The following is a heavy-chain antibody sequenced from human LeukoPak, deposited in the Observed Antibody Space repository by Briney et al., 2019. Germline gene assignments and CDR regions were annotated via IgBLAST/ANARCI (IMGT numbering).Heavy chain of an antibody. Sequence: SETLSLTCTVSGGSISSYYWSWIRQPAGKGLEWIGRIYTSGSTNYNPSLKSRVTMSVDTSKNQFPLKLSSVTAADTAVYYCARGSVATIPNYFDYWGQGTLVTVSS. J-gene: IGHJ4*02. CDR2: IYTSGST. D-gene: IGHD5-12*01. CDR1: GGSISSYY. CDR3: ARGSVATIPNYFDY. V-gene: IGHV4-4*07.